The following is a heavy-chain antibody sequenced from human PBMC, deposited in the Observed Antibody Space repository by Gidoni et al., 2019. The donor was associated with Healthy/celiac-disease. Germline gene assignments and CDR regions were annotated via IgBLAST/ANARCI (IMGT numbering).Heavy chain of an antibody. J-gene: IGHJ4*02. D-gene: IGHD3-3*01. CDR2: INWNSDNI. V-gene: IGHV3-9*01. CDR1: GFTFDDYA. CDR3: AKATATVVGVDYLDY. Sequence: EVHLVESGGGLVQPGRSLRLSCAASGFTFDDYAMHWVRQAPGKGLEWVSGINWNSDNIGYADSVKGRFTISRDNAKNSVYLQMNSLRPEDTALYYCAKATATVVGVDYLDYWGQGIVVTVS.